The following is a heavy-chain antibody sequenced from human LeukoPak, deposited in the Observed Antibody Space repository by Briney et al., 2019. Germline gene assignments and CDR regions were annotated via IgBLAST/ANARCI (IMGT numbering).Heavy chain of an antibody. J-gene: IGHJ5*02. D-gene: IGHD3-22*01. CDR2: IYTSGST. Sequence: SETLSLTCTVSGGSINSGNYYWNWIRQPGGKGLEWIGRIYTSGSTNYNPSLKSRVTISIDTSKNQFSLKLNSVTAADTAVYYCARALIGGNWFDPWGQGTLVTVSS. CDR1: GGSINSGNYY. V-gene: IGHV4-61*02. CDR3: ARALIGGNWFDP.